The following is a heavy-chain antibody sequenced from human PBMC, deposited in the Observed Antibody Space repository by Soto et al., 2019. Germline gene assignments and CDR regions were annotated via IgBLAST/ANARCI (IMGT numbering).Heavy chain of an antibody. CDR3: ASSIEGYSGYGAFDY. J-gene: IGHJ4*02. D-gene: IGHD5-12*01. V-gene: IGHV1-18*01. CDR1: GYTFTSYG. CDR2: ISAYNGNT. Sequence: ASVKVSCKASGYTFTSYGISWVRQAPGQGLEWMGWISAYNGNTNYAQKLQGRVTMTTDTSTSTAYMELRSLRSDDTAVYYCASSIEGYSGYGAFDYWGQGTLVTVSS.